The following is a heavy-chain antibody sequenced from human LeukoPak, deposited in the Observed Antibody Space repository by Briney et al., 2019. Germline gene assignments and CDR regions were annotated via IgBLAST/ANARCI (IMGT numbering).Heavy chain of an antibody. CDR1: GLTFRTTW. CDR2: MNGEGTTI. D-gene: IGHD1-7*01. V-gene: IGHV3-74*01. Sequence: GGSLRLSCATSGLTFRTTWMHWVRQAPGKGLMWVSRMNGEGTTIDYADSVKGRFTVSRDYAKYTLFLQMNNLRTEDTALYFCATARNFRFEYWGQGSLVTVSA. J-gene: IGHJ4*02. CDR3: ATARNFRFEY.